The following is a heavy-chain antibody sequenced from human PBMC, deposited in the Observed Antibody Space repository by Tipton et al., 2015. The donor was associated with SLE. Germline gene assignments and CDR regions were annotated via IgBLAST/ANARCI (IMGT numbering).Heavy chain of an antibody. Sequence: SLRLSCAASGFTFNSYSMNWVRQAPGKGLEWVSFISSSSSYIYYADSVKGRFTISRDNAKNSLYLQINSLRAEDTAVYYCARDVGVDFDYWGQGTLVTVSS. V-gene: IGHV3-21*01. CDR1: GFTFNSYS. D-gene: IGHD3-3*01. CDR2: ISSSSSYI. J-gene: IGHJ4*02. CDR3: ARDVGVDFDY.